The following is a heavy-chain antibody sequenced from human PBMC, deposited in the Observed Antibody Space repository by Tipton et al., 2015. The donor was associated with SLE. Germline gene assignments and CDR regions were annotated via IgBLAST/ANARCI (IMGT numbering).Heavy chain of an antibody. Sequence: LRLSCAASGFSLIDNDMQWVRQAPGKGLEWLALISYDGSDKFYADSVKGRFTISRDSSNNTMYLQMDSLRAEDTAVYYCARDRPRLRFKSGAFDIWGQGTMATVSS. CDR3: ARDRPRLRFKSGAFDI. V-gene: IGHV3-33*01. D-gene: IGHD4-17*01. J-gene: IGHJ3*02. CDR1: GFSLIDND. CDR2: ISYDGSDK.